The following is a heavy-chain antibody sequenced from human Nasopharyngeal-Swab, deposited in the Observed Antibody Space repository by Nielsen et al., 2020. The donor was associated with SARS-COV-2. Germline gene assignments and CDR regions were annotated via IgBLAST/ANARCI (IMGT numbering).Heavy chain of an antibody. V-gene: IGHV3-23*01. CDR3: AKEPFYDFWSGYYWDY. J-gene: IGHJ4*02. D-gene: IGHD3-3*01. CDR2: ISGSGGST. Sequence: RQAPGKGLEWVSAISGSGGSTYYADSVKGRFTIYRDNSKNTLYLQMNSLRAEDTALYYCAKEPFYDFWSGYYWDYWGQGTLVTVSS.